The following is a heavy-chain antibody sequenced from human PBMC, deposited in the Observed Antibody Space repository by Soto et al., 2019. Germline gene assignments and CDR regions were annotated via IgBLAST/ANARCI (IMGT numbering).Heavy chain of an antibody. V-gene: IGHV3-23*01. CDR2: ISGSGGST. CDR1: GFTFSSYA. D-gene: IGHD5-12*01. J-gene: IGHJ4*02. CDR3: AKVVEMATITYFDY. Sequence: GGSLRLSCAASGFTFSSYAMSWVRQAPGKGLEWVSAISGSGGSTYYADSVEGRFTISRGNSKNTLYLQMNSLRAEDTAVYYCAKVVEMATITYFDYWGQGTLVTVPQ.